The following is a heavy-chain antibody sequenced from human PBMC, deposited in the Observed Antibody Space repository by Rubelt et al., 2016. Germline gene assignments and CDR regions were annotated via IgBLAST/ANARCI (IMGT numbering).Heavy chain of an antibody. V-gene: IGHV1-8*01. CDR1: GYTFTNYD. D-gene: IGHD3-16*01. J-gene: IGHJ4*02. CDR2: MNADRGNT. Sequence: QVQLVQSGAEVKKPGASVKVSCKASGYTFTNYDINWVRQATGQGLEWMGWMNADRGNTGYAQKYQGRRTLTRNTAVSTAAGELGGQGAEATAVDYGAGGPSFTSRGECWGRETWVTGCS. CDR3: AGGPSFTSRGEC.